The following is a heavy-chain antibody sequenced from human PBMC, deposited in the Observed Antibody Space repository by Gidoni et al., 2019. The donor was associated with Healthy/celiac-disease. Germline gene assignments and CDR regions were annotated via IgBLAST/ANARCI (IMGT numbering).Heavy chain of an antibody. Sequence: EVQLLESGGGLVQPGGSLRLSCAASGFTFSSYAMSWVRQAPGKGLEWDSAISGSGGSTYYADSVKGRFTISRDNSKNTLYLQMNSLRAEDTAVYYCAKDLLRGLVRLEYFDYWGQGTLVTVSS. CDR1: GFTFSSYA. CDR3: AKDLLRGLVRLEYFDY. D-gene: IGHD6-19*01. CDR2: ISGSGGST. V-gene: IGHV3-23*01. J-gene: IGHJ4*02.